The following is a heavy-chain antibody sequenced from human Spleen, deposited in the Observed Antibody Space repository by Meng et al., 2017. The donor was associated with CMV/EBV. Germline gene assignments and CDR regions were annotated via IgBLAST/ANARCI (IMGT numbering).Heavy chain of an antibody. CDR2: INPNSGGT. CDR1: GYMFTGYY. D-gene: IGHD6-6*01. J-gene: IGHJ4*02. V-gene: IGHV1-2*02. Sequence: ASVKVSCKASGYMFTGYYVHWVRRAPGQGLEWMGWINPNSGGTNYAQKFQGRVTMTRDTSISTAYMELSRLRSDDTAVYYCARIASIAARPPDYWGQGTLVTVSS. CDR3: ARIASIAARPPDY.